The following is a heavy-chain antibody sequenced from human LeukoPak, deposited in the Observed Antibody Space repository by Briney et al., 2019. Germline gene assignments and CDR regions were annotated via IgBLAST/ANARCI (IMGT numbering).Heavy chain of an antibody. D-gene: IGHD1-26*01. CDR1: GGSIRSYY. Sequence: SETLSLTCTVSGGSIRSYYWRWIRQPPGKGLEWIASIYYSGSTNYSPSLKSRVTISVDTSKNQFSLKLNFVTAADTAVYYCARTTTTGDYFDYWGQGTLVTVST. J-gene: IGHJ4*02. CDR3: ARTTTTGDYFDY. CDR2: IYYSGST. V-gene: IGHV4-59*01.